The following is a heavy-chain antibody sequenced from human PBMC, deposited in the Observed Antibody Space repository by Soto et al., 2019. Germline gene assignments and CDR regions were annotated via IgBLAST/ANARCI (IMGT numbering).Heavy chain of an antibody. D-gene: IGHD2-15*01. J-gene: IGHJ4*02. CDR2: ISGSGGST. Sequence: GGSLRLSCAASGFTFNNYAMTWVRQAPGKGLEWVSVISGSGGSTHYADSVQGRFSISRDNSKNTVYLQMNSLGVEDTALYYCAKVIVVIAAAGDYFDSWGQGTLVTVSS. CDR1: GFTFNNYA. CDR3: AKVIVVIAAAGDYFDS. V-gene: IGHV3-23*01.